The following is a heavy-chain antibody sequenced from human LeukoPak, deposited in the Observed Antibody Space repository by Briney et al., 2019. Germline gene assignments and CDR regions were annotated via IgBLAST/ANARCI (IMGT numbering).Heavy chain of an antibody. V-gene: IGHV1-2*02. CDR1: GYTFTGYY. Sequence: ASVKVSCKASGYTFTGYYMHWVRQAPGQGLEWMGWINPNSGGTTYTQKFQGRVTMTRDTSISTAYMELTRLRSDDTAVYYCARGYNYGSRFDYWGQGTLVTVSS. CDR2: INPNSGGT. CDR3: ARGYNYGSRFDY. J-gene: IGHJ4*02. D-gene: IGHD5-18*01.